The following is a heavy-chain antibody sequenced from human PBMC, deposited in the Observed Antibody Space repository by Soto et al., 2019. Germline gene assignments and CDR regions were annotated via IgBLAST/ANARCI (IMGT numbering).Heavy chain of an antibody. Sequence: SATLSVTCTVSGGSISSYYWSWIRQPPGKGLEWIGYIYYSGSTNYNPSLKSRVTISVDTSKNQFSLKLSSVTAADTAVYYCARLSRGITMVRGNWFDPWGQGTLVTVSS. CDR2: IYYSGST. J-gene: IGHJ5*02. CDR1: GGSISSYY. V-gene: IGHV4-59*01. CDR3: ARLSRGITMVRGNWFDP. D-gene: IGHD3-10*01.